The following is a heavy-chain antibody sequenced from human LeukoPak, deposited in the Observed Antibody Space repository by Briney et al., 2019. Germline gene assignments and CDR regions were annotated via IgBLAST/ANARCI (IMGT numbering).Heavy chain of an antibody. CDR1: GGSISSNNW. Sequence: SGTLSLTCAVSGGSISSNNWWSWVRQPPGKGLEWIGEIYHSGGTNYNPSLKSRVTISVDKSKNQFSLKLSSVTAADTAVYYCARADMVRGARGWFDPWGQGTLVTVSS. V-gene: IGHV4-4*02. J-gene: IGHJ5*02. D-gene: IGHD3-10*01. CDR2: IYHSGGT. CDR3: ARADMVRGARGWFDP.